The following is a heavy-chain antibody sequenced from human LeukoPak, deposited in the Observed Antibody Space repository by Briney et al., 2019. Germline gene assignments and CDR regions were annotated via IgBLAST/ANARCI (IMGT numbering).Heavy chain of an antibody. D-gene: IGHD4-17*01. V-gene: IGHV3-74*01. Sequence: GDSLRLSCAASGFPFSSYWMHWVRQAPGKGLVWVSRINGDGSSTTYADSAKGRFTISRDNAKNTLCLQMNSLRAEDTAVYYCARGSYGDYLDYWGQGTLVSVSS. CDR3: ARGSYGDYLDY. J-gene: IGHJ4*02. CDR2: INGDGSST. CDR1: GFPFSSYW.